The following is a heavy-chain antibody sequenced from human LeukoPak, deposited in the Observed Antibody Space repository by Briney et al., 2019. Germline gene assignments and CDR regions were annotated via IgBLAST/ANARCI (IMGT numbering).Heavy chain of an antibody. D-gene: IGHD3-3*01. CDR3: ARSPYDFWSAYLHYFDY. CDR1: GFTFSSYW. CDR2: IREDGSEI. Sequence: GGSLRLSCVASGFTFSSYWMTWVRQAPGKGLEWVANIREDGSEIYYVDSVKGRFTISRDNAKNSLYLQLNSLRAEDTAVYYCARSPYDFWSAYLHYFDYWGQGTLVAVSS. J-gene: IGHJ4*02. V-gene: IGHV3-7*01.